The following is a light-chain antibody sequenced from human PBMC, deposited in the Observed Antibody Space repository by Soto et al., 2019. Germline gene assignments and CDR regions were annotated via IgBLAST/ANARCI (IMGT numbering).Light chain of an antibody. CDR3: SSHTSSSTWV. CDR1: SSDVGGYNY. J-gene: IGLJ3*02. CDR2: EVS. V-gene: IGLV2-14*01. Sequence: QSALTQPASVSGSPGQSITISCTGTSSDVGGYNYVSWYQQHPGKAPKLMIHEVSNRPSGVSNRFSGSKSGNTASLTISGLQAEDEADYYCSSHTSSSTWVFGGGTKLTVL.